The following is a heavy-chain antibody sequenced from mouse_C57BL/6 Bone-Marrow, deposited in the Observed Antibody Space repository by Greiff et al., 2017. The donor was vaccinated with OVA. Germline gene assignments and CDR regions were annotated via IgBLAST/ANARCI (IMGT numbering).Heavy chain of an antibody. CDR3: VSWIYYYGSSYGWYFDV. V-gene: IGHV10-1*01. CDR2: IRSKSNNYAT. J-gene: IGHJ1*03. CDR1: GFSFNTYA. Sequence: EVRGVESGGGLVQPKGSLKLSCAASGFSFNTYAMNWVRQAPGKGLEWVARIRSKSNNYATYYADSVKDRFTISRDDSESMLYLQMNNLKTEDTAMYYCVSWIYYYGSSYGWYFDVWGTGTTVTVSS. D-gene: IGHD1-1*01.